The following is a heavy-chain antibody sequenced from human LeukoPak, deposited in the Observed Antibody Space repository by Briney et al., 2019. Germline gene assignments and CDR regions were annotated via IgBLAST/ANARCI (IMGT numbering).Heavy chain of an antibody. D-gene: IGHD2-2*02. CDR1: GGTLSSYA. CDR2: IIPIFGTA. CDR3: ARPAAVWDCSSTSCYTPLDY. J-gene: IGHJ4*02. V-gene: IGHV1-69*05. Sequence: GSSVKVSCKASGGTLSSYAISWVRQAPGQGLEWMGGIIPIFGTANYAQKFQGRVTITTDESTSTAYMELSSLRSEDTAVYYCARPAAVWDCSSTSCYTPLDYWGQGTLVTVSS.